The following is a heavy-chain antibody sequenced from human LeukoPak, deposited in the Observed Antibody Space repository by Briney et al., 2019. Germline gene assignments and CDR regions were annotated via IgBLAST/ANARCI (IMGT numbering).Heavy chain of an antibody. J-gene: IGHJ3*02. CDR2: IYYSGST. D-gene: IGHD3-22*01. V-gene: IGHV4-59*01. CDR3: ASLTTADAFDI. Sequence: SETLSLTCTVSGGSISSYYWSWIRQPPGKGLEWIGYIYYSGSTNYNPSLKSRVTISVDTSKNQLSLKLSSVPAADTAVFYCASLTTADAFDIWGQGTMVTVSS. CDR1: GGSISSYY.